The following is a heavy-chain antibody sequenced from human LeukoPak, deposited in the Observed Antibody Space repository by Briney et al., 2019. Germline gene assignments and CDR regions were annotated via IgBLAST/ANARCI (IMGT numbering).Heavy chain of an antibody. J-gene: IGHJ4*02. D-gene: IGHD3-16*02. V-gene: IGHV3-30*02. CDR2: IRSDGSNK. CDR1: GFTFSYFG. CDR3: AKDNRYDYIWGTYRPNDY. Sequence: GGSLRLSCAASGFTFSYFGMYWLRQAPGKGLEWVAFIRSDGSNKYYTGSVKGRFTISRDNSKNTLYLQMNSLRAEDTALYYCAKDNRYDYIWGTYRPNDYWGQGTLVTVSS.